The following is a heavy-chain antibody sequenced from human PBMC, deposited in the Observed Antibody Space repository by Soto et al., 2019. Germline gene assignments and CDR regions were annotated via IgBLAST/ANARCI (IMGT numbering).Heavy chain of an antibody. CDR1: GGSFSGYY. V-gene: IGHV4-34*01. CDR3: ARGDVGTVLD. Sequence: PSETLSLTCSVYGGSFSGYYWSWIRQPPGKGLEWIGEINHSGSTNYNPSLKSRVTISVDTSKNQFSLKLSSVTAADTAVYYCARGDVGTVLDWGQGTLVTVSS. J-gene: IGHJ4*02. CDR2: INHSGST. D-gene: IGHD4-17*01.